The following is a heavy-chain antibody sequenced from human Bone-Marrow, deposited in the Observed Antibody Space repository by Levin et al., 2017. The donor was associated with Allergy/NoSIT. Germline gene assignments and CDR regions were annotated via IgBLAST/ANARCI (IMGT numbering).Heavy chain of an antibody. J-gene: IGHJ5*02. CDR1: GFTFSSYA. V-gene: IGHV3-30*04. CDR3: ARLRGSISAPNWFDP. D-gene: IGHD6-25*01. Sequence: GGSLRLSCAASGFTFSSYAMQWVRQAPGKGLEWVAFMSYDVNNKYYGDSVKGRFTISRDNSNNTLYLQMKSLRPEDTAVYYCARLRGSISAPNWFDPWGQGTRVTVSS. CDR2: MSYDVNNK.